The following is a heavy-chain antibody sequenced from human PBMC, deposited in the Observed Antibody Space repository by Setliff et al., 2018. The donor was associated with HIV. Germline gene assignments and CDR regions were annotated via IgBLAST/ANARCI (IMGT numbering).Heavy chain of an antibody. Sequence: SETLSLTCTVSGGSISGYFWSWIRQPPGKGLEWIAIIHYNGRTYYDPSLKSRVTIFVDTSKTQFYLKLRSVTASDTAVYYCARHTSKVDWFDPWGQGTLVTVSS. CDR3: ARHTSKVDWFDP. CDR2: IHYNGRT. J-gene: IGHJ5*02. CDR1: GGSISGYF. V-gene: IGHV4-39*01.